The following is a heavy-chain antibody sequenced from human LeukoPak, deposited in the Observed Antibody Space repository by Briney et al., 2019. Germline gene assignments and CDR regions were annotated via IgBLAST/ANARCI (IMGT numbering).Heavy chain of an antibody. Sequence: SETLSLTCTVSGGSISSYYWSWIRQPPGKGLEWIGYIYHSGITNYNPSLKSRVTISLDTSKNQFSLKLSSVTAADTAVYYCARQMYSYETDPWGQGTLVTVSS. V-gene: IGHV4-59*08. CDR3: ARQMYSYETDP. J-gene: IGHJ5*02. CDR1: GGSISSYY. D-gene: IGHD3-22*01. CDR2: IYHSGIT.